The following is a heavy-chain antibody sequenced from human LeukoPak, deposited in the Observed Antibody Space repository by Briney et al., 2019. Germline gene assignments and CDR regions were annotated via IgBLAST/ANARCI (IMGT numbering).Heavy chain of an antibody. D-gene: IGHD3-10*01. J-gene: IGHJ5*02. CDR3: ARDVGQNRALYYGSGSYYNLRWFDP. V-gene: IGHV3-7*01. CDR2: IKQDGSEK. CDR1: GFTFSSYW. Sequence: QSGGSLRLSCAASGFTFSSYWMSWVRQAPGKGLEWVANIKQDGSEKYYVDSVKGRFTISRDNAKNSLYLQMNSLRAEDTAVYYCARDVGQNRALYYGSGSYYNLRWFDPWGQGTLVTVSS.